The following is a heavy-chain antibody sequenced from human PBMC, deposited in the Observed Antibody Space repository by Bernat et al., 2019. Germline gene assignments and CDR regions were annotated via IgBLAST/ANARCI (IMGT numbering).Heavy chain of an antibody. CDR2: ISSSSTK. V-gene: IGHV3-48*02. J-gene: IGHJ4*02. CDR3: ARDTVDTAMVMGTSDY. Sequence: EVQLVESGGGVVQPGGSLRLSCAASGFTFSSYSMNWVRQAPGKGLEWVAYISSSSTKYYADAVKGRFTITGDNAKNLLFLQMNSLRDEDTAVYYCARDTVDTAMVMGTSDYWGQGTLVTVSS. D-gene: IGHD5-18*01. CDR1: GFTFSSYS.